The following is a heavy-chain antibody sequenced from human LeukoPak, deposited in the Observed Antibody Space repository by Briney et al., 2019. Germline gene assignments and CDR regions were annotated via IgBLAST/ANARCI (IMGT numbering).Heavy chain of an antibody. J-gene: IGHJ4*02. CDR2: ISGSGERT. V-gene: IGHV3-23*01. CDR1: GFTFNNFA. D-gene: IGHD3-10*01. Sequence: GGSLRLSCAAPGFTFNNFAMTWVRQAPGKGREWVSTISGSGERTYYADSVKGRFAISRDNPKNRVYLQMNSLRAEDTAVYYCAKTARQAAWFGDYYWVQGTLVSVPS. CDR3: AKTARQAAWFGDYY.